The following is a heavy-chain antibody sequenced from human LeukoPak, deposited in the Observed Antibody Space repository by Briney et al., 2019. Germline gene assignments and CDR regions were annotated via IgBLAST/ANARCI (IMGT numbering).Heavy chain of an antibody. J-gene: IGHJ4*02. CDR1: GYTFTSYG. V-gene: IGHV1-18*01. CDR2: ISAYNGNT. D-gene: IGHD3-16*01. Sequence: ASVKDSCKASGYTFTSYGISWVRQAPGQGLEWMGWISAYNGNTNYAQKLQGRVTMTTDTSTSTAYMELRSLRSDDTAVYYCARTSRRGEYFDYWGQGTLVTVSS. CDR3: ARTSRRGEYFDY.